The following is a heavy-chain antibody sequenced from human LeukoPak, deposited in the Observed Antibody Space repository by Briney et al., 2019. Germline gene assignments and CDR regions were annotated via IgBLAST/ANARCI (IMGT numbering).Heavy chain of an antibody. CDR3: ARDPEPGSSYRWFDP. J-gene: IGHJ5*02. CDR2: INHSGST. CDR1: GGSFSGYD. V-gene: IGHV4-34*01. D-gene: IGHD6-13*01. Sequence: SETLSLTCAVYGGSFSGYDWSWIRQPPGKGLEWIGEINHSGSTNYNPSLKSRVTISVDTSKNQFSLNLSSVTAADTAVYYCARDPEPGSSYRWFDPWGQGTLVTVSS.